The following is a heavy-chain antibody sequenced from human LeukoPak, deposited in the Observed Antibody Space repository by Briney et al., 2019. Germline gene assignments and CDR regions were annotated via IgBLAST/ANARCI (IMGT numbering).Heavy chain of an antibody. D-gene: IGHD3-22*01. CDR3: ARIRMRGDSSGSIDEYFDY. CDR1: GGTSSSHA. V-gene: IGHV1-69*13. CDR2: IIPIFGTA. J-gene: IGHJ4*02. Sequence: VASVKVSCKASGGTSSSHAISWVRQAPGQGLEWMGGIIPIFGTANYAQKFQGRVTITADESTSTAYMELSSLRSEDTAVYYCARIRMRGDSSGSIDEYFDYWGQGTLVTVSS.